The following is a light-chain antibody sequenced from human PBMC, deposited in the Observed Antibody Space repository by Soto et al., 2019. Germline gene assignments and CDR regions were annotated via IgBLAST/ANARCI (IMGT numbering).Light chain of an antibody. V-gene: IGKV1-5*03. CDR1: QSISSW. CDR3: QQYNSYWT. Sequence: DIQMTQSPSTLPASVGDRVTITCRASQSISSWLAWYQQKPGKAPKLLIYKASSLEGGVPSRFSGSGSGTEFTLTISSLQPDDFATYYCQQYNSYWTFGQGTKVDI. J-gene: IGKJ1*01. CDR2: KAS.